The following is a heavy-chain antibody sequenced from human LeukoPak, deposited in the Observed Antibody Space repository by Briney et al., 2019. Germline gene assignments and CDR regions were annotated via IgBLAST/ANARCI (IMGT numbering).Heavy chain of an antibody. V-gene: IGHV3-23*01. CDR3: APAGVLIPNFAC. Sequence: PGGSLRLSCAASGFTFSTFAMSWVRQAPGKGLEWISGISNSGRSTYYADSVKGRFTISRANSKNTLYLQMNSLRAEDTAVSYCAPAGVLIPNFACSGQGTLVTVS. CDR2: ISNSGRST. J-gene: IGHJ4*02. CDR1: GFTFSTFA. D-gene: IGHD3-10*01.